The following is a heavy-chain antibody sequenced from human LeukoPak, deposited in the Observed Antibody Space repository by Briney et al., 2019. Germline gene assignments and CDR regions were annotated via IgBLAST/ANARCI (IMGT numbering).Heavy chain of an antibody. D-gene: IGHD6-6*01. J-gene: IGHJ4*02. V-gene: IGHV3-7*01. Sequence: GGSLRLSCAASGFTFSSYSLNWVRQAPGKGLEWVANIKQDGSEKYYVDSVKGRFTISRDNAKNSLYLQMNSLRAEDTAVYYCARVRSSMDYWGQGTLVTVSS. CDR1: GFTFSSYS. CDR2: IKQDGSEK. CDR3: ARVRSSMDY.